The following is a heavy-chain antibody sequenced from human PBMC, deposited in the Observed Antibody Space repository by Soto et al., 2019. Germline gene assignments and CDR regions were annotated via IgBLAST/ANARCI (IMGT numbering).Heavy chain of an antibody. Sequence: QVQLQQWGAGLLKPSETLSLTCAVYGGSFSGYYWSWIRQPPGKGLEWIGEINHSGSTNYNPSLKGRATISVDTSKHQFSRKLGSVTAAGPAVYYCAREEEITDCSSTRCPEGVGYFDYWGQGTLVTVSS. CDR2: INHSGST. CDR3: AREEEITDCSSTRCPEGVGYFDY. J-gene: IGHJ4*02. CDR1: GGSFSGYY. V-gene: IGHV4-34*01. D-gene: IGHD2-2*01.